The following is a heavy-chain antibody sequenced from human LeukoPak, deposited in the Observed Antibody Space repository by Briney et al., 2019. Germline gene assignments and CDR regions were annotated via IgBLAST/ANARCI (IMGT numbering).Heavy chain of an antibody. Sequence: GGSLRLSCAASGFTFGDHTLNWVPQAPGKGLEWVGFVRTNSYGGTTDYAASVKGRFTISRDESKTIAYLHMNSLKTDDTAVYYCSRGSTYLNYFHFWGLGTLVTVSS. J-gene: IGHJ4*02. CDR2: VRTNSYGGTT. D-gene: IGHD1-26*01. CDR1: GFTFGDHT. CDR3: SRGSTYLNYFHF. V-gene: IGHV3-49*04.